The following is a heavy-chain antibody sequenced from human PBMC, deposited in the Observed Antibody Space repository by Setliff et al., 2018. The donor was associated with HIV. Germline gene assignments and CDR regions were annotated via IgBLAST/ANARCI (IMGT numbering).Heavy chain of an antibody. Sequence: GASVKVSCKASGYTFTSYGISWVRQAPGQGLEWMGWINAGNGNTKYSQKLQGRVTMTTDTSTSTAYMELRSLRSDDTAMYYCARNYYDRSGHHPDYWGQGTLVTVSS. CDR3: ARNYYDRSGHHPDY. D-gene: IGHD3-22*01. V-gene: IGHV1-18*01. CDR1: GYTFTSYG. CDR2: INAGNGNT. J-gene: IGHJ4*02.